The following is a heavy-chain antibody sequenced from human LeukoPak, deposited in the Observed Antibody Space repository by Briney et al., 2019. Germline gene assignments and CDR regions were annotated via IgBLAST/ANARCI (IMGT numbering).Heavy chain of an antibody. Sequence: SETLSLTCTVSGGSINDYYWSWIWQPAGKGLEWIGRIYTTGSATYNPSLKSRVTISVDTSKNQFSLKLSSVTAADTAVYYCARHYIASASDAFDIWGQGTMVTVSS. V-gene: IGHV4-4*07. J-gene: IGHJ3*02. CDR1: GGSINDYY. CDR3: ARHYIASASDAFDI. CDR2: IYTTGSA. D-gene: IGHD6-13*01.